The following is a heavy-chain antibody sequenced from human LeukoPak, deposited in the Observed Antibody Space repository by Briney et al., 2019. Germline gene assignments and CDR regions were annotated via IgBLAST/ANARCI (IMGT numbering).Heavy chain of an antibody. V-gene: IGHV4-30-2*01. CDR2: VYHSGST. D-gene: IGHD1-26*01. CDR1: GGSVSSNGYF. CDR3: AREVGATGYYGMDV. J-gene: IGHJ6*02. Sequence: SETLSLTCTVSGGSVSSNGYFWNWIRQPPGKGLEWIGYVYHSGSTYYNPSLKSRVTISVDRSKNQFSLKLSSVTAADTAVYYCAREVGATGYYGMDVWGQGTTVTVSS.